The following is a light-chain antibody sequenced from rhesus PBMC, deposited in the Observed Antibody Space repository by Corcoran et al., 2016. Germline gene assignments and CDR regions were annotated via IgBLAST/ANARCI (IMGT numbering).Light chain of an antibody. Sequence: DIQMTQSPSSLSASVGDKVTITCRASQGISSWLAWYQQKPGKAPKLLIYAASSLQSGVPSRFSGRGSGTDYTLTISSLQPEDFATYYCQQGYNTPPTFGQGTKVEIK. J-gene: IGKJ1*01. CDR1: QGISSW. V-gene: IGKV1-18*01. CDR3: QQGYNTPPT. CDR2: AAS.